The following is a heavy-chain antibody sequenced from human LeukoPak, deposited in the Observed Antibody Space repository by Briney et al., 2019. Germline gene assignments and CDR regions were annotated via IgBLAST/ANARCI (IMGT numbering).Heavy chain of an antibody. CDR2: IYPGDSDT. D-gene: IGHD6-13*01. CDR3: ARQRRNGGIAASNDAFDI. J-gene: IGHJ3*02. CDR1: GYKFTSHW. V-gene: IGHV5-51*01. Sequence: GESLKISCKGSGYKFTSHWIGWVRQMPGKGLEWMGIIYPGDSDTRYSPSFQGQVTISADKSISTAYLQWSSLKASDTAMYYCARQRRNGGIAASNDAFDIWGQGTMVTVSS.